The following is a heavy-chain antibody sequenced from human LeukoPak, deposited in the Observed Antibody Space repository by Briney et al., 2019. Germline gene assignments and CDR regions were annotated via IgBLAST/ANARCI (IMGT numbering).Heavy chain of an antibody. CDR2: TYYRSKWYN. J-gene: IGHJ6*03. Sequence: QTLSLTCAISGDSASIIRAAWDWTRHTPSRGLDGLGRTYYRSKWYNDYAVSVKSRITINPATSKNQFSLQLNSVTPKDTAVYYCARDNWNYGTTSMDVWGKGTTVTVSS. CDR1: GDSASIIRAA. CDR3: ARDNWNYGTTSMDV. D-gene: IGHD1-7*01. V-gene: IGHV6-1*01.